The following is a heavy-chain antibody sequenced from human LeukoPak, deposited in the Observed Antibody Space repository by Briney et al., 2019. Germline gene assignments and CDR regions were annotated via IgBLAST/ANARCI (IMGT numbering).Heavy chain of an antibody. V-gene: IGHV5-51*01. Sequence: GESLQISCKGSGYSFTSYWIGWVRQMPGKGLEWMGIIYPGDSDTRYSPSFQGQVAISADKSISTAYLQWSSLKASDTAMYYCARFRIAVAGPLGAFDIWGQGTMVTVSS. J-gene: IGHJ3*02. CDR3: ARFRIAVAGPLGAFDI. CDR1: GYSFTSYW. D-gene: IGHD6-19*01. CDR2: IYPGDSDT.